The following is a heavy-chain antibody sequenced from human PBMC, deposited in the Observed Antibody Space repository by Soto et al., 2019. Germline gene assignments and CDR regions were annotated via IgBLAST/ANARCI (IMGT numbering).Heavy chain of an antibody. CDR3: ARKAWVRFDY. CDR1: GDSISSSVW. V-gene: IGHV4-4*02. D-gene: IGHD7-27*01. Sequence: KPSETLSITCAVSGDSISSSVWWTWVRQPPGKGLEWIGEVFHTGDTYFNPSLRSRVAMSVDKSTNEFSLKVTSVTAADTAIYYCARKAWVRFDYWGQGALVTVSS. J-gene: IGHJ4*02. CDR2: VFHTGDT.